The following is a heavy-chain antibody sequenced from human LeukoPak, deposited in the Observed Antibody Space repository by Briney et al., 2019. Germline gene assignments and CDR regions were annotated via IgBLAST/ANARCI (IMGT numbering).Heavy chain of an antibody. V-gene: IGHV3-23*01. J-gene: IGHJ6*02. D-gene: IGHD1-1*01. CDR2: ISGSGGST. CDR3: ANVKSRNLDYYYYGMDV. CDR1: GFTFSSYA. Sequence: PGGSLRLSCAASGFTFSSYAMSWVRQAPGKGLEWVSAISGSGGSTYYADSVKGRFTISRDNSKNTLYLQMNSLRAEDTAVYYCANVKSRNLDYYYYGMDVWGQGTTVTVSS.